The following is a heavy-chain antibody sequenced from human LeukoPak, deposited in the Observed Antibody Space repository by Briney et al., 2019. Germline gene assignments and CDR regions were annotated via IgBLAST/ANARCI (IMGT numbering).Heavy chain of an antibody. CDR2: INPNSGGT. D-gene: IGHD5-18*01. CDR3: ARDFRYIQGVDTAMPPDY. CDR1: GYTFTGYY. J-gene: IGHJ4*02. V-gene: IGHV1-2*02. Sequence: ASVKVSCKASGYTFTGYYMHWVRQAPGQGLEWIGWINPNSGGTNYAQKFQGRVTMTRDTSISTAYMELSRLRSDDTAVYYCARDFRYIQGVDTAMPPDYWGQGTLVTVSP.